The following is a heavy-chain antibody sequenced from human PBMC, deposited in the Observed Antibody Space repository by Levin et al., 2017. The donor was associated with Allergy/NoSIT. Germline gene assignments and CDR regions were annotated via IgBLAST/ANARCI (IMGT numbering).Heavy chain of an antibody. CDR1: GFTVSSNY. CDR3: ARGTRRFLEWLWADYGMDV. V-gene: IGHV3-53*01. D-gene: IGHD3-3*01. Sequence: PGGSLRLSCAASGFTVSSNYMSWVRQAPGKGLEWVSVIYSGGSTYYADSVKGRFTISRDNSKNTLYLQMNSLRAEDTAVYYCARGTRRFLEWLWADYGMDVWGQGTTVTVSS. CDR2: IYSGGST. J-gene: IGHJ6*02.